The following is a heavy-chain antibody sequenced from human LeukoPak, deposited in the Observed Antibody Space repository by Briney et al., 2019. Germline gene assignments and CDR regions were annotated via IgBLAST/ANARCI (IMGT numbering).Heavy chain of an antibody. CDR1: GFTFSSLP. Sequence: GGSLRLSCAASGFTFSSLPMNWVRQAPRKGLEWVASIDERSTVNYADPVKGRFTISRDNAKNSLYLQMNGLRDEDTAVYYCATYSYGLRSFDYWGRGTLVTVSS. V-gene: IGHV3-48*02. J-gene: IGHJ4*02. CDR2: IDERSTV. CDR3: ATYSYGLRSFDY. D-gene: IGHD5-18*01.